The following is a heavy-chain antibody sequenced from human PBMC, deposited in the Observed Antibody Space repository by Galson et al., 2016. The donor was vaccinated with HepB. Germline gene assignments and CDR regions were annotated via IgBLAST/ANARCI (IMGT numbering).Heavy chain of an antibody. Sequence: SLRLSCAASGFTFRMYSIHWMRQAPGKGLEWVAVISGSGRHEHYADSVKGRFNITRDNSRNIVHLKTSSLGPDDTSVYYCAKEDFCSDVGCPAGQWGQGRLVTVSS. J-gene: IGHJ4*02. CDR1: GFTFRMYS. D-gene: IGHD3-3*01. CDR3: AKEDFCSDVGCPAGQ. CDR2: ISGSGRHE. V-gene: IGHV3-30*04.